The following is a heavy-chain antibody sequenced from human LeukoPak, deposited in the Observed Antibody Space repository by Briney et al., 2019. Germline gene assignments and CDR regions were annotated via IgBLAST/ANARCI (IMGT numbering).Heavy chain of an antibody. CDR2: ISGSGGST. Sequence: PGGTLRLSCAASGFTFSSYGMSWVRQAPGKGLEWVSAISGSGGSTYYADSVKGRFTISRDNSKNTLYLQMNSLRAEDTAVYYCAKAGGYYYDSSGYYYFDYWGQGTLVTVSS. D-gene: IGHD3-22*01. V-gene: IGHV3-23*01. CDR1: GFTFSSYG. J-gene: IGHJ4*02. CDR3: AKAGGYYYDSSGYYYFDY.